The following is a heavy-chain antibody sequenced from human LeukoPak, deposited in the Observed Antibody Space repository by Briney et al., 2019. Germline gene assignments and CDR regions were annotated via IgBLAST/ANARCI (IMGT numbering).Heavy chain of an antibody. D-gene: IGHD1-26*01. J-gene: IGHJ4*02. CDR3: ARVEMGSGEIFDY. V-gene: IGHV4-59*01. CDR1: GGSISSYY. CDR2: IYYSGST. Sequence: SETLSLTCTVSGGSISSYYCSWIRQPPGKGLEWIGYIYYSGSTNYNPSLKTRVTISVDTSKNQFSLKLSSVMAADTAEFFFARVEMGSGEIFDYWGQGTLVTVSS.